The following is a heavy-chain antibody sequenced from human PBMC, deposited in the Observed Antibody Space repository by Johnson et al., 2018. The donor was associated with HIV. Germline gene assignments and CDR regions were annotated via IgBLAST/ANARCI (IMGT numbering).Heavy chain of an antibody. CDR2: ISGSGGST. V-gene: IGHV3-23*04. CDR1: GFTFSSYA. CDR3: TTGVFHAFDM. Sequence: VQLVESGGGVVQPGRSLRLSCAASGFTFSSYAMSWVRQAPGKGLEWVSAISGSGGSTYYADSVKGRFTISRDNSKNSLYLQMNSLRAEDTAVYYCTTGVFHAFDMWGQGTMVTVSS. J-gene: IGHJ3*02. D-gene: IGHD1-1*01.